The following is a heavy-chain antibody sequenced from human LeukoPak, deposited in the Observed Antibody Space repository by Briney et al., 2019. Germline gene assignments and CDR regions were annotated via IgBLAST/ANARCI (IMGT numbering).Heavy chain of an antibody. D-gene: IGHD5-18*01. CDR1: AGSISGYY. V-gene: IGHV4-59*01. CDR2: IYYSGSS. J-gene: IGHJ4*02. CDR3: AGRLTYSYAIDY. Sequence: PSETLSLTCTVSAGSISGYYWNWIRQPPGKGLEWIGHIYYSGSSSYNPSLSSRVTISVDTSKNQFSLRLSSVTAADTAMYYCAGRLTYSYAIDYWGQGTLVTVSS.